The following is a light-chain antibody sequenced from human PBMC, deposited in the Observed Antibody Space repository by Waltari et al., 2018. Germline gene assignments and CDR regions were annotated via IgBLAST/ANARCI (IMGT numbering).Light chain of an antibody. V-gene: IGLV6-57*02. CDR1: SGSIASNY. J-gene: IGLJ3*02. CDR3: QSYDSSTLWV. Sequence: NFMLIQPHSVSESPGKTVTISCTGSSGSIASNYVQGYQQRPGSAPTTVIYEDNQRPSGVPDRFSGSIDSSSNSASLTISGLKTEDEADYYCQSYDSSTLWVFGGGTKLTVL. CDR2: EDN.